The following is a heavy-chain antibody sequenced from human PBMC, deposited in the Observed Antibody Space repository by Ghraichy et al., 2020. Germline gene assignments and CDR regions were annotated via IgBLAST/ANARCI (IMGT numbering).Heavy chain of an antibody. CDR2: ISAYNGNT. D-gene: IGHD3-3*01. V-gene: IGHV1-18*01. CDR1: GYTFTSYG. Sequence: ASVKVSCKASGYTFTSYGISWVRQAPGQGLEWMGWISAYNGNTNYAQKLQGRVTMTTDTSTSTAYMELRSLRSDDTAVYYCARGELITIFGGGIYGMDVWGQGTTVTVSS. J-gene: IGHJ6*02. CDR3: ARGELITIFGGGIYGMDV.